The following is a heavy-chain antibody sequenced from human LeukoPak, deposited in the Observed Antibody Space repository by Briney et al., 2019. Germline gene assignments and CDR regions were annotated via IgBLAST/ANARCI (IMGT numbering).Heavy chain of an antibody. V-gene: IGHV4-34*01. CDR2: INHSGST. J-gene: IGHJ4*02. D-gene: IGHD6-19*01. CDR1: GGSFSGYY. Sequence: KPSETLSLTCAVYGGSFSGYYWSWIRQPPGKGLEWVGEINHSGSTNYNPSLKSRVTISVDTSKNQFSLKLSSVTAADTAVYYCAREEYQLLSPIAVAGIVWGQGTLVTVSS. CDR3: AREEYQLLSPIAVAGIV.